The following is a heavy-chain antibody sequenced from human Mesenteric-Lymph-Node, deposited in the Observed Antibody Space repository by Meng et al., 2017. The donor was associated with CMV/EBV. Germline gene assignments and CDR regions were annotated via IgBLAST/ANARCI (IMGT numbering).Heavy chain of an antibody. J-gene: IGHJ4*02. CDR1: GYSFTSYW. D-gene: IGHD4/OR15-4a*01. V-gene: IGHV5-51*01. Sequence: GESLKISCKGSGYSFTSYWIGWVRQMPGKGLEWMGIIYPGDSDTRYSPSFQGQVTISADKSINTAYLQWSSLKASDNAMYYCARRQGADYIRLDYWGQGTLVTVSS. CDR2: IYPGDSDT. CDR3: ARRQGADYIRLDY.